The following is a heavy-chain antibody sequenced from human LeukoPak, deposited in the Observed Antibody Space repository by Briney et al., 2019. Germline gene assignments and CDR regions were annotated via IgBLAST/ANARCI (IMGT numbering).Heavy chain of an antibody. CDR1: GITFSSYG. V-gene: IGHV3-23*01. D-gene: IGHD3-16*02. CDR3: AKGGSYRSQPYFDY. CDR2: ISSTGGTT. Sequence: HPGGTLRLSCAASGITFSSYGMSWVRQAPGKGLEWVSSISSTGGTTYYADSVKGRFTISRDNSKNTLYLQMNSLRAEDTAVYYCAKGGSYRSQPYFDYWGQGTPVTVSS. J-gene: IGHJ4*02.